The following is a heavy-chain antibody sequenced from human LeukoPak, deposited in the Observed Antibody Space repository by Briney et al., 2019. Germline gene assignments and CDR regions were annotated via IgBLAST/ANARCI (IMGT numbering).Heavy chain of an antibody. J-gene: IGHJ4*02. D-gene: IGHD3-3*01. Sequence: ASVKVSCKASGYTFTSYGISWVRQAPGQGLEWMGWISAYNGNTNYAQKLQGRVTMTTDTSTSTAYMELRSLRSDDTAVYYCARSPYDFWSGYQYYFDYWGQGTLATVSS. CDR2: ISAYNGNT. CDR1: GYTFTSYG. CDR3: ARSPYDFWSGYQYYFDY. V-gene: IGHV1-18*01.